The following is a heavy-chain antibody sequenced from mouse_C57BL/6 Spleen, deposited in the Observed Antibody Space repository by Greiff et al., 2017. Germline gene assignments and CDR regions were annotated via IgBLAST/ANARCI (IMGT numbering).Heavy chain of an antibody. J-gene: IGHJ1*03. D-gene: IGHD1-1*01. Sequence: QVQLKQPGAELVRPGSSVKLSCKASGYTFTSYWMHWVKQRPIQGLEWIGNIDPSDSETHYNQKFKDKATLTVDKSSSTAYMQLSSLTSEDSAVYYCACYYYGSSHGGYFDVWGTGTTVTVSS. CDR2: IDPSDSET. CDR1: GYTFTSYW. CDR3: ACYYYGSSHGGYFDV. V-gene: IGHV1-52*01.